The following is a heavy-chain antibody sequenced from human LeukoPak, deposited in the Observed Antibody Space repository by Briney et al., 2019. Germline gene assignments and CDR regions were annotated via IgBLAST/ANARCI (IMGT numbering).Heavy chain of an antibody. D-gene: IGHD5-12*01. V-gene: IGHV3-23*01. CDR3: ASGHSAFSFDF. CDR2: VSASGGST. Sequence: GGSLILSCAASGFTFSNYAMSWVRQAPGKGLEWVSGVSASGGSTYYADSVKGRFTISRDNFKYMLYLQMISLRAEDTALYYCASGHSAFSFDFWGQGSLVTVSS. J-gene: IGHJ4*02. CDR1: GFTFSNYA.